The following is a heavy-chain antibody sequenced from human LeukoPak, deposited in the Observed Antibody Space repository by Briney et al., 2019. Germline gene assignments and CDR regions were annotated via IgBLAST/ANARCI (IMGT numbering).Heavy chain of an antibody. CDR2: ISSSSSYI. J-gene: IGHJ4*02. V-gene: IGHV3-21*01. CDR1: GFTFSSYS. Sequence: PGGSLRLSCAASGFTFSSYSMNWVRQAPGKGLEWVSSISSSSSYIYYADSVKGRFTISRDNAKNSLYLQMNSLRAEDTAVYYCARVNDSSGYYSYYFDYWGQGTLVTVSS. CDR3: ARVNDSSGYYSYYFDY. D-gene: IGHD3-22*01.